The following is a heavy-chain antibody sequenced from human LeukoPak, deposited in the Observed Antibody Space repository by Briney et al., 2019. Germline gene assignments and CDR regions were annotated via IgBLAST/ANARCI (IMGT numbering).Heavy chain of an antibody. CDR2: IYNSGST. D-gene: IGHD1-14*01. V-gene: IGHV3-66*04. CDR3: ARRSNPPGRIDH. J-gene: IGHJ4*02. CDR1: GFTVGYNY. Sequence: SGGSLGLSCAASGFTVGYNYMTWVRQAPGKGLEWVAAIYNSGSTYYADSVKGRFTISRDNSKNTMYLQMNSLKGEDTAVYYCARRSNPPGRIDHWGQGTLVTVSS.